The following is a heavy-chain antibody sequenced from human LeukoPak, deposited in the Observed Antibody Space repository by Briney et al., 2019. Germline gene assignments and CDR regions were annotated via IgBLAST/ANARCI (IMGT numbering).Heavy chain of an antibody. CDR1: GFAFSSYW. V-gene: IGHV3-74*01. CDR3: ARTPYCSSTTCEDFDY. CDR2: INSDGITT. D-gene: IGHD2-2*01. Sequence: GGSLRLSCAASGFAFSSYWMHWVRQAPGKGLVWVSRINSDGITTNYADSVKGRFTISRDNAKNTLYLQMNSLRADDTAVYYCARTPYCSSTTCEDFDYWGQGTLVTVSS. J-gene: IGHJ4*02.